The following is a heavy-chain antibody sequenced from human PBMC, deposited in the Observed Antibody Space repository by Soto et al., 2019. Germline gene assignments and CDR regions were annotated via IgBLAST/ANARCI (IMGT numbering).Heavy chain of an antibody. V-gene: IGHV4-30-2*01. Sequence: QLQLQESGSGLVKPSQTLSLTCAVSGGSIGSGGYSWSWIRQPPGKGMEWIGYISHSGTTYYIPSLNSRDTISLDTSKNHCSLKLTSVTAADTAVYYCARDDSSSGGYFQHWWRGGLVTVSS. CDR1: GGSIGSGGYS. CDR3: ARDDSSSGGYFQH. CDR2: ISHSGTT. D-gene: IGHD3-22*01. J-gene: IGHJ1*01.